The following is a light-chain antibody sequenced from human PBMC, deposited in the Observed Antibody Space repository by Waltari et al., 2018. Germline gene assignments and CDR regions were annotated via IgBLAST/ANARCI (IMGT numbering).Light chain of an antibody. Sequence: AIRITQSPSSLSASTGDRVTISCRASQGIGSYLAWYQQKPGRAPNLLIYAASTLQSGVPSRFSGGGSGTDFTLTITCLQSEDFATYYCQQYYDYPRTFGQGTEVEI. V-gene: IGKV1-8*01. J-gene: IGKJ1*01. CDR3: QQYYDYPRT. CDR1: QGIGSY. CDR2: AAS.